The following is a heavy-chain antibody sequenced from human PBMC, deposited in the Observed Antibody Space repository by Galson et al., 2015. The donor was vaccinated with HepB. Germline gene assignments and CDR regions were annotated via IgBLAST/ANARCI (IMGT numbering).Heavy chain of an antibody. D-gene: IGHD2-21*02. Sequence: SVKVSCKASGYTFTNYAIHWVRQAPGQRLEWMGWITAGNGNTKYSQKFQGRVTITRDTSATTAYMELSSLRSEDTAVYYCARGIAYCGGDCYSTVSFDIWGQGTMVTVSS. J-gene: IGHJ3*02. CDR1: GYTFTNYA. CDR3: ARGIAYCGGDCYSTVSFDI. V-gene: IGHV1-3*01. CDR2: ITAGNGNT.